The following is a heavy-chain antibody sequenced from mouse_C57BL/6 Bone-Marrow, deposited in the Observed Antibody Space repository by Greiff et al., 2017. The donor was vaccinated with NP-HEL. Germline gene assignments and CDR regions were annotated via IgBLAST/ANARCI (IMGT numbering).Heavy chain of an antibody. CDR1: GYAFSSSW. D-gene: IGHD3-2*02. Sequence: VQLQESGPELVKPGASVKISCKASGYAFSSSWMNWVKQRPGKGLEWIGRIYPGDGDTNYNGKFKGKATLTADKSSSTAYMQLSSLTSEDSAVYFCARQLRPRYYFDYRGQGTTLTVSS. V-gene: IGHV1-82*01. CDR3: ARQLRPRYYFDY. CDR2: IYPGDGDT. J-gene: IGHJ2*01.